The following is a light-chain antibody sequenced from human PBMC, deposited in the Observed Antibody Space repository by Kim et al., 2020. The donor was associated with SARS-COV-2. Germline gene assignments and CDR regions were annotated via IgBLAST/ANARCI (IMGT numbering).Light chain of an antibody. CDR1: HDINVF. V-gene: IGKV1-33*01. J-gene: IGKJ2*01. CDR3: QQFAALPYT. CDR2: DAS. Sequence: SASVGDRVTITCQASHDINVFLNWYQQKPGKGPNLLIYDASSLKAGVPSRFSGSGHGAVFSFTISSLQPEDFGTYYCQQFAALPYTFGLGTKLEI.